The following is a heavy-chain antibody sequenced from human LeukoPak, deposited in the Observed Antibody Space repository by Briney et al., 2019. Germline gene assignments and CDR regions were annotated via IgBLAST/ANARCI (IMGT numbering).Heavy chain of an antibody. D-gene: IGHD3-22*01. CDR1: GFTFTRYW. J-gene: IGHJ4*02. Sequence: GGSLRLSCVTSGFTFTRYWMNWVRQAPGVGLEWVSAIDGGGGRTWHADSVRGRFTISRDNSKNTLFMQMNSLRAEDTAVYYCAKDFYDSSGSRYDYWGQGTLVTVSS. CDR2: IDGGGGRT. V-gene: IGHV3-23*01. CDR3: AKDFYDSSGSRYDY.